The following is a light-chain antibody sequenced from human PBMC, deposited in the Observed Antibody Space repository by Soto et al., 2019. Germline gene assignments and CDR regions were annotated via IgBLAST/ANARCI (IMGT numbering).Light chain of an antibody. Sequence: QSALTQPASVSGSPGQSITISCTGTTSDIGAYNFVSWYQQHAGKAPKLMIYDVNIRPSGVSNRVSCSKSGNTASLTISGLQAEDEADYYCTSWTTSTTMIFGGGTPLTVL. CDR1: TSDIGAYNF. CDR3: TSWTTSTTMI. CDR2: DVN. V-gene: IGLV2-14*03. J-gene: IGLJ2*01.